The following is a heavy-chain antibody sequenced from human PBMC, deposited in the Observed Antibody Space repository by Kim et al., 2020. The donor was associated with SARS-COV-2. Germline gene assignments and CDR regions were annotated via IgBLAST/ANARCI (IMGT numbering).Heavy chain of an antibody. V-gene: IGHV3-48*02. CDR2: ISATSSTI. CDR3: ATSSEYFYGMDV. CDR1: GFSFSIYS. Sequence: GRSLRLSCAASGFSFSIYSMNWVRQAPKKGLEWLSYISATSSTIYYADSVKGRFTTSRDNAKNSLYLQMNSLRDEDTAVYYCATSSEYFYGMDVWGQGTTVTVSS. J-gene: IGHJ6*02.